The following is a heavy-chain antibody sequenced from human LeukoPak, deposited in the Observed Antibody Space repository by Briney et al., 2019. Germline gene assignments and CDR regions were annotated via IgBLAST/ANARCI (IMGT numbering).Heavy chain of an antibody. CDR2: ISYDGSNK. D-gene: IGHD5-18*01. CDR1: GFTFSSYA. CDR3: ARAAMDPFDY. V-gene: IGHV3-30-3*01. J-gene: IGHJ4*02. Sequence: GGSLRLSCAASGFTFSSYAMHWVRQAPGKGLEWVAVISYDGSNKYYADSVKGRFTISRDNSKNTLYLQMNSLRAEDTAVYYCARAAMDPFDYWGQGTLVTVSS.